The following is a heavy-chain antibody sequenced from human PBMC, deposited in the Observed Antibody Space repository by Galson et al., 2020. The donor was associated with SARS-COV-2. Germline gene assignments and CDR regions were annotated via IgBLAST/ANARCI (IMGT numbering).Heavy chain of an antibody. CDR3: ARATEPYYYDSSSLFDY. Sequence: SETLSLTCTVSGGSISSGGYYWSWIRQHPGKGLEWIGYIYYSGSTYYNPSLKSRVTISVDTSKNQFSLKLSSVTAADTAVYYCARATEPYYYDSSSLFDYWGQGTLVTVSS. CDR2: IYYSGST. J-gene: IGHJ4*02. D-gene: IGHD3-22*01. V-gene: IGHV4-31*03. CDR1: GGSISSGGYY.